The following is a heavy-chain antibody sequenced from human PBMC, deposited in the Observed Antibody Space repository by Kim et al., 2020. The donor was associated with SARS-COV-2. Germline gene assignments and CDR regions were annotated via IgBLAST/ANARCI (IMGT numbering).Heavy chain of an antibody. CDR3: AKGRSTSCYTDFDC. Sequence: YGDAVKGRFTIPRDRSKNTLDLQMNSLRAADTAVYFCAKGRSTSCYTDFDCWGQGTLVTVSS. V-gene: IGHV3-23*01. J-gene: IGHJ4*02. D-gene: IGHD2-2*02.